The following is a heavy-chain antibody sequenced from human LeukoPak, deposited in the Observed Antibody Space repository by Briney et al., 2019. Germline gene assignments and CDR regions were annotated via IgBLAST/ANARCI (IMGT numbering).Heavy chain of an antibody. CDR1: GFTFSSYN. CDR2: ISSSSSYI. V-gene: IGHV3-21*01. CDR3: ARERYYYDSSGPLFIDY. Sequence: GGSLRLSCAASGFTFSSYNMNWVRQAPGKGLEWVSSISSSSSYIYYADSVKGRFTISRDNSKNTLYLQMNSLRVEDTAVYYCARERYYYDSSGPLFIDYWGQGTLVTVSS. D-gene: IGHD3-22*01. J-gene: IGHJ4*02.